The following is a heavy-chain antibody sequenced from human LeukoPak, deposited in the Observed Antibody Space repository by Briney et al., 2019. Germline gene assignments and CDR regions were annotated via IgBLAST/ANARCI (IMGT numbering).Heavy chain of an antibody. V-gene: IGHV1-2*02. CDR3: AVTVAARRSYCFDY. D-gene: IGHD6-6*01. CDR1: GYTFNTYG. Sequence: ASVKVSCKPSGYTFNTYGITWVRQAPGQGLEWMGWISPNSGGTNFAQKFQGRVTMTRDTSISTAYMELSRLRSDDTAVYYCAVTVAARRSYCFDYWGQGTLVTVSS. J-gene: IGHJ4*02. CDR2: ISPNSGGT.